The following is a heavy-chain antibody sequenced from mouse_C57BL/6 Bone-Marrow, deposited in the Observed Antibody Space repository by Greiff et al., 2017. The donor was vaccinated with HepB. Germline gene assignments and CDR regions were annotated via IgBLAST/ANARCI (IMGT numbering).Heavy chain of an antibody. V-gene: IGHV5-4*01. D-gene: IGHD1-1*01. CDR2: ISDGGSYT. Sequence: EVKLVESGGGLVKPGGSLKLSCAASGFTFSSYAMSWVRQTPEKRLEWVATISDGGSYTYYPDNVKGRFTISRANAKNNMYLQMSHLKSEDTAMYYCAREGYGSSPAWFAYWGQGTLVTVSA. CDR1: GFTFSSYA. J-gene: IGHJ3*01. CDR3: AREGYGSSPAWFAY.